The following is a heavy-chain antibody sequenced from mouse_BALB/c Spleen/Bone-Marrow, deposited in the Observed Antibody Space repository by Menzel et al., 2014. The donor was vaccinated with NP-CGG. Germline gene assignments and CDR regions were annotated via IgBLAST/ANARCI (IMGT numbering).Heavy chain of an antibody. CDR3: ARRAGAY. J-gene: IGHJ3*01. Sequence: EVMLVESGGGLVQPGGSLKLSCAASGFTFSSYTMSWVRQTPEKRLEWVAYISNGGGSTYYPDTVKGRFTISGDNAKNTLYLQMSSLKSEDTAMYYCARRAGAYWGQGTLVTVSA. V-gene: IGHV5-12-2*01. CDR2: ISNGGGST. D-gene: IGHD3-3*01. CDR1: GFTFSSYT.